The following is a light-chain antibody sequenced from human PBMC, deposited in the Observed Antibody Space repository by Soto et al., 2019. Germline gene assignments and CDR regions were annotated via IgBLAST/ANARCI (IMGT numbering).Light chain of an antibody. CDR1: SSDVGGHNY. CDR2: EVT. Sequence: QSALTQPASVSGSPGQSITVSCTGTSSDVGGHNYVSWFQQHPGQAPKLLIYEVTTRPSGVSTRSSGSKSGNTASLTISGLQAEDEADYHCSSYSSSGTLFVFGTGTKVTVL. CDR3: SSYSSSGTLFV. V-gene: IGLV2-14*01. J-gene: IGLJ1*01.